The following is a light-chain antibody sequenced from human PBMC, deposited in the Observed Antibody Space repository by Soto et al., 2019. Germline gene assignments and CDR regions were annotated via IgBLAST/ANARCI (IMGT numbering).Light chain of an antibody. Sequence: EIVLTQSPATLSLSPGERATLSCRASQSVSSYLAWYQQKPGQAPRLLIYDASNRATGIPARFSGSGSGTDFSLTISSLEPEDFAVYYCQQRSNWPLITVGQGTRLEMK. CDR3: QQRSNWPLIT. V-gene: IGKV3-11*01. CDR2: DAS. J-gene: IGKJ5*01. CDR1: QSVSSY.